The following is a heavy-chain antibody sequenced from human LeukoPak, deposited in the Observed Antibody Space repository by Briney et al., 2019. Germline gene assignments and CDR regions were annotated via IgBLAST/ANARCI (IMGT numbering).Heavy chain of an antibody. J-gene: IGHJ4*02. D-gene: IGHD2-15*01. CDR2: IWNDGSSK. Sequence: GGSLRLSCAASGFTFDDYAMHWVRQAPGKGLQWVAVIWNDGSSKYYADSVKGRFTISRDNSKNTLYLQMNSLRADDTAVYYCAKPTRGSGGSFLIDFWGQGTLVTVSS. CDR1: GFTFDDYA. V-gene: IGHV3-33*08. CDR3: AKPTRGSGGSFLIDF.